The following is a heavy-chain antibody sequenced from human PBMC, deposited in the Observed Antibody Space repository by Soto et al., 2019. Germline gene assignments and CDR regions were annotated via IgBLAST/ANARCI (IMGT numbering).Heavy chain of an antibody. CDR1: GGSISSGGYY. J-gene: IGHJ4*02. D-gene: IGHD4-17*01. V-gene: IGHV4-31*03. CDR3: ARDGGSTGIDY. CDR2: IYYSGST. Sequence: SETLSLTCTVSGGSISSGGYYWSWIRQHPGKGLEWIGYIYYSGSTYYNPSLKSRVTISVDTSKNQFSLKLSSATAADTAVYYCARDGGSTGIDYWGQGTLVTVSS.